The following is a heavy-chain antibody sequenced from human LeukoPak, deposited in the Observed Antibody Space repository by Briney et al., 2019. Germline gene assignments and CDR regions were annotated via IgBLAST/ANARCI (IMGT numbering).Heavy chain of an antibody. V-gene: IGHV3-23*01. CDR3: AKDLCSSTSCYRAFDS. Sequence: GGSLRLSCAGSGFSFSSNTMSWVRQAPGRGLEWVSAISNNGGRTDYADSVKGRFTISRDNSKSTLYLHMDSLRAEDTAMYYCAKDLCSSTSCYRAFDSWGQGTLVTVSS. D-gene: IGHD2-2*02. J-gene: IGHJ4*02. CDR2: ISNNGGRT. CDR1: GFSFSSNT.